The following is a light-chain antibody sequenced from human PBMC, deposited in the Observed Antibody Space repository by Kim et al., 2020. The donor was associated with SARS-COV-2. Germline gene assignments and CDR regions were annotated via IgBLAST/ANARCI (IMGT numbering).Light chain of an antibody. Sequence: QSALTQPASVSGSPGQSVTISCTGTSSDIGRYNYVSWYQNHPGRAPKLIIYDVSRRPSGVPDRFSGSKSANTASLTVSGLQAEDEADYYCSSYTDSNTLIFGGGTQLTVL. V-gene: IGLV2-8*01. CDR2: DVS. CDR3: SSYTDSNTLI. CDR1: SSDIGRYNY. J-gene: IGLJ2*01.